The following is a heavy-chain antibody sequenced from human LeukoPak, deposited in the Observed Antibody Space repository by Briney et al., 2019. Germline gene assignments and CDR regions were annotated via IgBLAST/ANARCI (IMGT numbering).Heavy chain of an antibody. CDR3: ARQTGSGLFILP. CDR1: GGSISTYY. V-gene: IGHV4-59*08. J-gene: IGHJ4*02. Sequence: SETLSLTCTVSGGSISTYYWTWIRQPPGRGLEWIGFFSYSGGTSYNPSLKSRVTISVDTSKNQFSLKLSSVTAADTAVYYCARQTGSGLFILPGGQGTLVTVSS. CDR2: FSYSGGT. D-gene: IGHD3/OR15-3a*01.